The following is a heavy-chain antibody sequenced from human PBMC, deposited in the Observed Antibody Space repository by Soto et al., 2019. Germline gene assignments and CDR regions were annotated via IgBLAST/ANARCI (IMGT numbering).Heavy chain of an antibody. D-gene: IGHD5-12*01. Sequence: QITLKESGPTLVRPTQTLTLTCTFSGFSLSTTGVAVAWIRQPPGEALEWLALIYWDNDKRYNSSLKSRLTITKDTSRDQVVLAMTNMDPMDTATYFCAHSQRGPRDFWGPGILVTVSS. V-gene: IGHV2-5*02. CDR2: IYWDNDK. J-gene: IGHJ4*02. CDR1: GFSLSTTGVA. CDR3: AHSQRGPRDF.